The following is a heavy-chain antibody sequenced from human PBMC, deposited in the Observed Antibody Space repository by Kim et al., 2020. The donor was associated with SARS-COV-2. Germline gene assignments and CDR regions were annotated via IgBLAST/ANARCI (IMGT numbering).Heavy chain of an antibody. J-gene: IGHJ4*02. CDR3: ARSHSGSYTIKRFDY. Sequence: ASVKVSCKASGYTFSSYDINWVRQATGQGLEWMGRMNPNSGNIDYAQKFQGRVTMTRNTSIGTAYMELSSLRSDDTAVYYCARSHSGSYTIKRFDYWGQGTLVTVSS. V-gene: IGHV1-8*01. CDR2: MNPNSGNI. CDR1: GYTFSSYD. D-gene: IGHD1-26*01.